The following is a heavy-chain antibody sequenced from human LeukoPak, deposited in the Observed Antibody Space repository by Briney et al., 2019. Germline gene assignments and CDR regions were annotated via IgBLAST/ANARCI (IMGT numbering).Heavy chain of an antibody. Sequence: SVKVSCKASGYTFSRYGITWVRQAPGQGLEWMGGITPIFGTGNDAQKFQGRVTITADKSTSTAYMELSSLRSEDTAVYYCARGVRGYYDSSGYYYDYWGQGTLVTVSS. V-gene: IGHV1-69*06. CDR3: ARGVRGYYDSSGYYYDY. D-gene: IGHD3-22*01. J-gene: IGHJ4*02. CDR2: ITPIFGTG. CDR1: GYTFSRYG.